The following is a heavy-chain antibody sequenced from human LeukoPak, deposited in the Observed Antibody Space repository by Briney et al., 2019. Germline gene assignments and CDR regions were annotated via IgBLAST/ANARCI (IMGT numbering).Heavy chain of an antibody. CDR1: GGTFSSYA. V-gene: IGHV1-46*01. J-gene: IGHJ5*02. CDR3: ARGGPLAVAGRLNWFDP. Sequence: ASVKVSCKASGGTFSSYAISWVRQAPGQGLEWMGIINPSGGSASYAQKFQGRVTMTRDTSTSTVYMELSSLRSEDTAVYYCARGGPLAVAGRLNWFDPWGQGTLVTVSS. D-gene: IGHD6-19*01. CDR2: INPSGGSA.